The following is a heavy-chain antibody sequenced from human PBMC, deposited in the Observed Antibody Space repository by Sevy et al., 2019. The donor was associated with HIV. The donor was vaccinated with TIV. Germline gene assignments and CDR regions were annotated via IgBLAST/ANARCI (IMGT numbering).Heavy chain of an antibody. CDR3: AGENAWGRGYS. CDR1: GGSITSLY. V-gene: IGHV4-59*08. CDR2: IYYNGHI. D-gene: IGHD1-26*01. J-gene: IGHJ4*02. Sequence: SETLSLTCTVSGGSITSLYWNWIRQPPGKGLEWIANIYYNGHINYNPSLKSRVTLLLDTSKNQFPLGLSSVTAADTAMYYCAGENAWGRGYSWGQGTLVTVSS.